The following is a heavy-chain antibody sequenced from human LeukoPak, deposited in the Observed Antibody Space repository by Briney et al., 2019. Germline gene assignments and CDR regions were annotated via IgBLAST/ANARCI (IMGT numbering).Heavy chain of an antibody. D-gene: IGHD1-26*01. J-gene: IGHJ6*03. CDR3: ARDLNGALGENYMDV. V-gene: IGHV4-59*12. Sequence: PSETLSLTCTVSGGSISNYYWSWIRQPPGKGLEWIGYIYYSGSTYYNPSLKSRVTISVDTSKNQFSLKLSSVTAADTAVYYCARDLNGALGENYMDVWGKGTTVTVSS. CDR1: GGSISNYY. CDR2: IYYSGST.